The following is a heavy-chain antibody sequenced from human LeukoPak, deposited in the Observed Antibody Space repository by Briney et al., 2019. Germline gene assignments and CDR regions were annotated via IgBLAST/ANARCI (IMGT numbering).Heavy chain of an antibody. Sequence: GGPVSLFCAACGFTLCGYRTHGVRRARGKALVCGSRIFSDGSSTTYADSVKGRFTISRDNAKNTLYLQMDSLRAEDTAVYYCARDRYYGGDSHAFDIWGQGTMVTVSS. CDR2: IFSDGSST. J-gene: IGHJ3*02. D-gene: IGHD4-23*01. V-gene: IGHV3-74*01. CDR1: GFTLCGYR. CDR3: ARDRYYGGDSHAFDI.